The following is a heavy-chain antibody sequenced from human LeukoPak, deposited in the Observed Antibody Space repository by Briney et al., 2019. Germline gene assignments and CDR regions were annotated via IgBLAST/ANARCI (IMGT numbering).Heavy chain of an antibody. J-gene: IGHJ4*02. CDR3: ANNCDYFPLDY. Sequence: SSETLSLTCAVYGGSFSGYYWSWIRQPPGKGLEWIGEINHSGSTNYNPSLKSRVTISVDTSKNQFSLKLSSVTAADTAVYYCANNCDYFPLDYWGQGTLVTVSS. CDR2: INHSGST. D-gene: IGHD2/OR15-2a*01. V-gene: IGHV4-34*01. CDR1: GGSFSGYY.